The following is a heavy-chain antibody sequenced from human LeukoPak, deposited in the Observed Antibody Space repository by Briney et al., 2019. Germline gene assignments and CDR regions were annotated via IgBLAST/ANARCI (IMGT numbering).Heavy chain of an antibody. J-gene: IGHJ4*02. CDR3: ARDQGCSITSCSIDY. CDR2: INPSGGST. CDR1: GYTFTSYY. V-gene: IGHV1-46*01. Sequence: GASVKVSCKASGYTFTSYYMHWVRQAPGQGLEWMGIINPSGGSTNYAQKFQGRVTMTRDMSTSTVYMELSSLRSEDTAVYYCARDQGCSITSCSIDYWCQGTLVTVSS. D-gene: IGHD2-2*01.